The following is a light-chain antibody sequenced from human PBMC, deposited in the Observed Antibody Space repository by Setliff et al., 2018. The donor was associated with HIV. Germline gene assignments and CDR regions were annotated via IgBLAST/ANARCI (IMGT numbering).Light chain of an antibody. CDR3: ASYTKSDTRI. CDR1: SSDLRAYNY. Sequence: QSALTQPASVSGSPGPSIAISCTGTSSDLRAYNYVSWYQQYPGKAPKVLIYDVTKRPSGVSNRFSGSKSGNTASLRISGLQAEDEAHYFCASYTKSDTRIFGGGTKVTVL. J-gene: IGLJ2*01. V-gene: IGLV2-14*03. CDR2: DVT.